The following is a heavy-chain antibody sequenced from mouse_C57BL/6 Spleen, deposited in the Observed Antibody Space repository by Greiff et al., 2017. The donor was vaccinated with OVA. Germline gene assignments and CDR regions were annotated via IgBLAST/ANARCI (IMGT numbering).Heavy chain of an antibody. Sequence: EVKLVESGGGLVKPGGSLKLSCAASGFTFSDYGMHWVRQAPEKGLEWVAYISSGSSTIYYADTVKGRFTISRDNAKNTLFLQMTSLRSEDTAMYYSARRGYYQDYAMDYWGQGTSVTVSS. CDR3: ARRGYYQDYAMDY. CDR2: ISSGSSTI. J-gene: IGHJ4*01. D-gene: IGHD1-1*01. CDR1: GFTFSDYG. V-gene: IGHV5-17*01.